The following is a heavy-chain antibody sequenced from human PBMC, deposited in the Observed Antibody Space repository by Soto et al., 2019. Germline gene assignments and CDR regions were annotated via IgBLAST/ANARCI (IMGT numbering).Heavy chain of an antibody. CDR2: ISSNGGST. Sequence: EVQLVESGVGLVQPGGSLRLSCAASGFTFSSYAMHWVRQAPGKGLEYVSAISSNGGSTYYANSVKGRFTISRDNSKNTLYLQMGSLRAEDMAVYYCAGGLGYAFDIWGQGTMVTVSS. V-gene: IGHV3-64*01. J-gene: IGHJ3*02. D-gene: IGHD2-15*01. CDR1: GFTFSSYA. CDR3: AGGLGYAFDI.